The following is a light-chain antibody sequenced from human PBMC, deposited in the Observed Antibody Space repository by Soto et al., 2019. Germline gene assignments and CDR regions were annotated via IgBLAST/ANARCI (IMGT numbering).Light chain of an antibody. CDR3: QSYDSSLTGV. Sequence: QSVLTQPPSVSGAPGQRVTISCTGSSSNIGAGYDVHWYQQLPGTAPKLLIYGNSNRPSGVPDRFSGSKSGTSASLAITGLQAEDEADYHCQSYDSSLTGVFGTGTKVTVL. CDR2: GNS. V-gene: IGLV1-40*01. J-gene: IGLJ1*01. CDR1: SSNIGAGYD.